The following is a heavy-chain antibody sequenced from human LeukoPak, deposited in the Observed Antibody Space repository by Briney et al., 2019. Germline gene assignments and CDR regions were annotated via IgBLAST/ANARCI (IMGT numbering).Heavy chain of an antibody. J-gene: IGHJ4*02. D-gene: IGHD3-22*01. CDR1: GGPISSSSYY. CDR2: IYYSGST. CDR3: ARLYYDSSGYYQICYFDY. Sequence: SETLSLTCTVSGGPISSSSYYWGWIRQPPGKGLEWIGSIYYSGSTYYNPSLKSRVTISVDTSKNQFSLNLSSVTAADTAVYYCARLYYDSSGYYQICYFDYWGQGTLVTVSS. V-gene: IGHV4-39*01.